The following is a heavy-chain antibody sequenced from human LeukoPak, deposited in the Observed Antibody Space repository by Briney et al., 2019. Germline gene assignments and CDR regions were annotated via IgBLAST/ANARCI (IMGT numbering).Heavy chain of an antibody. J-gene: IGHJ4*02. V-gene: IGHV4-59*01. CDR1: GGSISNYY. D-gene: IGHD6-13*01. CDR2: TYSSGST. Sequence: SETLSLTCTVSGGSISNYYWSWIRQPPGKGLEWIGYTYSSGSTNYNPSLKSRVTISVDTSKNQFSLKLNSVTAADTAVYYCARKASTIAAVLDFWGQGTLVTVSS. CDR3: ARKASTIAAVLDF.